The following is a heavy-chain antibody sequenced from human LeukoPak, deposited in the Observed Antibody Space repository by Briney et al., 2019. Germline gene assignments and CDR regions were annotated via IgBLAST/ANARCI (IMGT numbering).Heavy chain of an antibody. V-gene: IGHV1-18*01. Sequence: ASVKVSCKASGYTFTSYGISWVRQAPGQGLEWMGWISAYNGNTNYAQKLQGRVTITRDTSASTAYMELSSLRSEDTAVYYCARDRYSSGWYCDYWGQGTLVTVSS. CDR1: GYTFTSYG. D-gene: IGHD6-19*01. CDR2: ISAYNGNT. CDR3: ARDRYSSGWYCDY. J-gene: IGHJ4*02.